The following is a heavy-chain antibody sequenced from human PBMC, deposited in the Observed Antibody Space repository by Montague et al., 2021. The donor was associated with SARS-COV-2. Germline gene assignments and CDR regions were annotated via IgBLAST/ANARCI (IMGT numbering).Heavy chain of an antibody. V-gene: IGHV3-11*01. CDR2: ITTTGSTI. Sequence: SLRLSCAASGFTFSDYYMNWIRQAPGKGLEWVSYITTTGSTIYYADSVKGRFTISRDNTKNSLYLQMNSPRVEDTAVYCARGDPSSGSRTTFEFWGQGTLVTVSS. CDR1: GFTFSDYY. CDR3: ARGDPSSGSRTTFEF. D-gene: IGHD3-22*01. J-gene: IGHJ4*02.